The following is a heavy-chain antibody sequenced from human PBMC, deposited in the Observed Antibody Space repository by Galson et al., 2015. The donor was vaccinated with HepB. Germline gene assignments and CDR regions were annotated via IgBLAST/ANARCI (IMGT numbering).Heavy chain of an antibody. CDR2: IKSKTDGGTT. V-gene: IGHV3-15*07. CDR1: GFTFSNAW. J-gene: IGHJ6*03. CDR3: TTTGGRNFYYYYMDV. D-gene: IGHD2/OR15-2a*01. Sequence: SLRLSCAASGFTFSNAWMNWVRQAPGKGLEWVGRIKSKTDGGTTDYAAPVKGRFTISRDDSKNTLYLQMNSLKTADTAVYYCTTTGGRNFYYYYMDVWGKGTTVTVSS.